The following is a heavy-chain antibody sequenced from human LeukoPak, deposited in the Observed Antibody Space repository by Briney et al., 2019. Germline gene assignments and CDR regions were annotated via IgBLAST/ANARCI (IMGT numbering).Heavy chain of an antibody. J-gene: IGHJ4*02. CDR1: GGSISSYY. Sequence: PETLSLTCTVSGGSISSYYWSWIRQPPGKGLEWIGYLYYSGSTNYNPSLKSRVTISVDTSKNQFSLKLSSVTAADTAVYYCAREFKSGWYDDYFDYWGQGTLVTVSS. CDR3: AREFKSGWYDDYFDY. CDR2: LYYSGST. D-gene: IGHD6-19*01. V-gene: IGHV4-59*01.